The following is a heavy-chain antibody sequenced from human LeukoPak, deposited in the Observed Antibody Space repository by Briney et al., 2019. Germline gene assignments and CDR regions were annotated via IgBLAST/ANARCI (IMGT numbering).Heavy chain of an antibody. CDR2: IWYDGSNK. D-gene: IGHD2-21*02. J-gene: IGHJ4*02. CDR3: ARDYCGGDCYRFDY. CDR1: VFTFSSYC. Sequence: AGGCLRLSCTATVFTFSSYCVHWVRKAPGKGLEWVVVIWYDGSNKYYADSVKGRFTISRDNSKNTLYLQMNSLRAEDTAVYYCARDYCGGDCYRFDYWGQGTLVTVSS. V-gene: IGHV3-33*01.